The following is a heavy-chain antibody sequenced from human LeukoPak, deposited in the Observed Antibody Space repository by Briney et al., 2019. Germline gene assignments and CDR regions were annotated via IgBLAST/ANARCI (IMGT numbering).Heavy chain of an antibody. D-gene: IGHD3-22*01. J-gene: IGHJ4*02. CDR3: AVLTYYYDSSGYKLHPFDY. CDR1: GYTFTSYD. Sequence: GASVKDSCKASGYTFTSYDINWVRQATGGGLEWMGWMNPDSGNTGYAQTFRGRVTMTRNTSISTAYMELSSLRSEDTAVYYCAVLTYYYDSSGYKLHPFDYWGQGTLVTVSS. CDR2: MNPDSGNT. V-gene: IGHV1-8*01.